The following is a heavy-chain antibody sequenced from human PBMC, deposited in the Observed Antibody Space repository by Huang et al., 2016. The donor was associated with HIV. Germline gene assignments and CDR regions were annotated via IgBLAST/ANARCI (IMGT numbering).Heavy chain of an antibody. CDR1: GKTFSGSA. CDR2: SVPRYGTP. Sequence: QLQLVQSGAQVKKPGSSVNVSCKASGKTFSGSAISWVRQDPGQRLEWRGGSVPRYGTPQFAQNFQGRVTITADESMTTAYMELTSLTSKDTAVYFCAAKIGSDGYFISRGPRSNYYSLDVWGQGTTVVVSS. CDR3: AAKIGSDGYFISRGPRSNYYSLDV. J-gene: IGHJ6*02. D-gene: IGHD3-10*01. V-gene: IGHV1-69*13.